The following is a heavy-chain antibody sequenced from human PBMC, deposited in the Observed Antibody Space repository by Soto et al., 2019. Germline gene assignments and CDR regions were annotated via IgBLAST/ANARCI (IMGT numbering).Heavy chain of an antibody. J-gene: IGHJ4*02. CDR2: IYYRGNT. CDR1: GDSINSDKYY. V-gene: IGHV4-39*01. D-gene: IGHD3-9*01. Sequence: SETLSLTCSVSGDSINSDKYYWGWIRQPPGKGLEWIGSIYYRGNTYYNPSLQNRVTISLDKSKRQLSLRLNSVTAADSAVYFCARLEGLATISYYFDFWGQGAQVTVSS. CDR3: ARLEGLATISYYFDF.